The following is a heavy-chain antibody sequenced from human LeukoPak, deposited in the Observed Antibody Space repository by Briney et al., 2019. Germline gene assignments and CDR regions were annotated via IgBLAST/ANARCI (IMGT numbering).Heavy chain of an antibody. D-gene: IGHD6-19*01. CDR2: IKQDGSEK. J-gene: IGHJ4*02. CDR1: KFTFSTYW. V-gene: IGHV3-7*03. CDR3: AKHADSSGWYLGDY. Sequence: GGSLRLSCAASKFTFSTYWMSWVSQAPGKGLEWVANIKQDGSEKYYVDSVKGRFTISRDNAKNSLYLQMNSLRAEDTAVYYCAKHADSSGWYLGDYWGQGTLVTVSS.